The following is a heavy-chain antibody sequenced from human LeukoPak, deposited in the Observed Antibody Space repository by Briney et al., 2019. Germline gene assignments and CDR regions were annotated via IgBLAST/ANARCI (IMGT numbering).Heavy chain of an antibody. CDR1: GYSISSSNW. D-gene: IGHD2-2*02. V-gene: IGHV4-28*05. CDR3: ARTMSSSHTVYGMDV. CDR2: IYYSGSI. Sequence: SETLSLTCAVSGYSISSSNWWGWIRQPPGKGLEWIGYIYYSGSIYYNPSLKSRVTMSVDTSKNQFSLKLSSVTAVDTAVYYCARTMSSSHTVYGMDVWGQGPRSPSP. J-gene: IGHJ6*02.